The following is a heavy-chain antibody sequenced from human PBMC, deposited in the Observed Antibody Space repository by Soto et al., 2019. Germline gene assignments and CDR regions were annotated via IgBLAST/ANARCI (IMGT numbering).Heavy chain of an antibody. V-gene: IGHV4-31*02. CDR1: GGYISSRGCY. CDR2: IYYIGST. Sequence: SVTLSLPWTVSGGYISSRGCYRNWIRQHPGKGLEWIGYIYYIGSTYYNPSRKSRVTISLDTSKNQFSLKLSSVTAADTAVYYCPRAELWLPHWGQGTLVTVSS. J-gene: IGHJ4*02. D-gene: IGHD5-18*01. CDR3: PRAELWLPH.